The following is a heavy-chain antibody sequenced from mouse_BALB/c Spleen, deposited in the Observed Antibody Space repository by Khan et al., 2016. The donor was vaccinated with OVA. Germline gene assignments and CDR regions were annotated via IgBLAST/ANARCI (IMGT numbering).Heavy chain of an antibody. V-gene: IGHV3-2*02. CDR3: ARTARIKY. D-gene: IGHD1-2*01. CDR1: GYSITSGYG. CDR2: ISYSGST. Sequence: EVPLQLSGPGLVKPSQSLSLTCTVTGYSITSGYGWNWIRQFPGNKLEWMGYISYSGSTNYNPSLKSRISITRETSKNQFFLQLNSVTTEDTDTYNCARTARIKYWGQGTTLTVAS. J-gene: IGHJ2*01.